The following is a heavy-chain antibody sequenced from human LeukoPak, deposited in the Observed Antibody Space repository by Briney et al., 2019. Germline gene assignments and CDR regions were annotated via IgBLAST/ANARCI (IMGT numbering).Heavy chain of an antibody. D-gene: IGHD6-13*01. CDR2: INPNSGGT. V-gene: IGHV1-2*06. Sequence: ASVKVSCKASGYTFTGYYMHWVRQAPGQGLEWMGRINPNSGGTNYAQKFQGRVTMTRDTSISTAYMELSRLRSDDTAVYYCARLDSIALVIAAGTTTNNWFDPWGRGTLVTVSS. J-gene: IGHJ5*02. CDR1: GYTFTGYY. CDR3: ARLDSIALVIAAGTTTNNWFDP.